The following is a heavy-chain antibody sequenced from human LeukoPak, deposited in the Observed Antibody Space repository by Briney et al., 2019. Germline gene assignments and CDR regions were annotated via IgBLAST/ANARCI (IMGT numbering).Heavy chain of an antibody. CDR1: GFTFSDYA. D-gene: IGHD3-10*01. J-gene: IGHJ6*02. CDR3: ARASVRGVIILLPEV. V-gene: IGHV3-30-3*01. CDR2: ISYDGSNK. Sequence: GGSLRLSCAASGFTFSDYAMHWVRQAPGKGLEWVAVISYDGSNKYYADSVKGRFTISRDNSKNTLYLQMNSLTAEDTAVYYCARASVRGVIILLPEVWGQGTTVTVSS.